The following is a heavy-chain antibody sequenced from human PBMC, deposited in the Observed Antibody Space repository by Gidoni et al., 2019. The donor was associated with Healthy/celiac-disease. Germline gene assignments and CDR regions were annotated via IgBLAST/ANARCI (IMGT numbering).Heavy chain of an antibody. D-gene: IGHD5-12*01. V-gene: IGHV3-53*01. CDR1: GFTVSSNY. CDR3: AGSRGYSGYEYYYYMDV. Sequence: EVQLVESGGGLIQPGGSLRLSCAASGFTVSSNYMSWVRQAPGKGLEWVSVIYSGGSTYYADSVKGRFTISRDNSKNTLYLQMNSLRAEDTAVYYCAGSRGYSGYEYYYYMDVWGKGTTVTVSS. J-gene: IGHJ6*03. CDR2: IYSGGST.